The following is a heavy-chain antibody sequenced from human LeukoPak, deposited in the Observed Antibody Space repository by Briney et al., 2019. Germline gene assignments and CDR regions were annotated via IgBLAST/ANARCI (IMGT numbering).Heavy chain of an antibody. Sequence: GGSLRLSCAASGFTFSSYSMNLVRQAPGKGLEWVSYISSSSSTIYYADSVKGRFTISRDNAKNSLYLQMNSLRAEDTAVYYCARDLGYYYDSSGYSDYWGQGTLVTVSS. CDR1: GFTFSSYS. V-gene: IGHV3-48*01. J-gene: IGHJ4*02. CDR3: ARDLGYYYDSSGYSDY. CDR2: ISSSSSTI. D-gene: IGHD3-22*01.